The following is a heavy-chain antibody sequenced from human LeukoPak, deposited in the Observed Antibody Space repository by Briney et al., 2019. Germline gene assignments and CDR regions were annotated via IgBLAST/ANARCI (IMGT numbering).Heavy chain of an antibody. CDR1: GGTFRRYA. D-gene: IGHD1-26*01. J-gene: IGHJ6*03. CDR3: ASGTAPPLSHYHYYMDV. V-gene: IGHV1-69*13. CDR2: IIPVFGTT. Sequence: SVKVSCKPSGGTFRRYAITWVRQAPGQGLEWMGGIIPVFGTTHYAQKFQGRVTITADESTGTVSLEVSSLRSEDTAVYYCASGTAPPLSHYHYYMDVWGKGTTVTVSS.